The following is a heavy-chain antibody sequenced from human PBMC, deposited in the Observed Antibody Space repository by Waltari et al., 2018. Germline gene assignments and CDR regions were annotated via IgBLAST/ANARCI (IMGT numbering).Heavy chain of an antibody. CDR3: AGGNSGSYSAFDI. Sequence: QVQLQESGPGLVKPSETLSLTCTVSGGSISSYYWSWIRQPPGKGLEWIGYIYYSGSTNYNPALKSRVTISVDPSKNQFSLKLSSVTAADTAVYYCAGGNSGSYSAFDIWGQGTMVTVSS. J-gene: IGHJ3*02. V-gene: IGHV4-59*01. CDR2: IYYSGST. CDR1: GGSISSYY. D-gene: IGHD1-26*01.